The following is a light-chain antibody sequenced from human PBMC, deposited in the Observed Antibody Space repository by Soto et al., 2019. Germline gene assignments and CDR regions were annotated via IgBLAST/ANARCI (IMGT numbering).Light chain of an antibody. V-gene: IGLV2-14*03. J-gene: IGLJ2*01. CDR3: SSYTTSHTLA. Sequence: QSALTQPASVSGSPGQSITISCTGTSSDVGSYNYAAWNQQHPGKAPKLIIYDVSNRPSGVSNRFSGSKSGNTASLTISGLQAEDEADYYCSSYTTSHTLAFGGGTKLTVL. CDR1: SSDVGSYNY. CDR2: DVS.